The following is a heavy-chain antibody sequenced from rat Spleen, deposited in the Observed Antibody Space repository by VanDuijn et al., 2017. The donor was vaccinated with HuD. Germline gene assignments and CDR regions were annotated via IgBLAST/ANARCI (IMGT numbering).Heavy chain of an antibody. CDR3: AVAGYGY. CDR1: GHSITSSYR. V-gene: IGHV3-3*01. J-gene: IGHJ2*01. CDR2: INSAGTT. D-gene: IGHD4-3*01. Sequence: EVQLQESGPGLVKPSQSLSLTCSVTGHSITSSYRWNWIREFPGNKLEWMGYINSAGTTNYNPSLKSRISITRDTSKNQFFLQVNSLSTEDTATYYCAVAGYGYWGQGVMVTVSS.